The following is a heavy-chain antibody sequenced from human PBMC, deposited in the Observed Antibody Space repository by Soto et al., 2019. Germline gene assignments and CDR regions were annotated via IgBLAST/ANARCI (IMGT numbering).Heavy chain of an antibody. J-gene: IGHJ3*02. Sequence: GGSLRLSCAASGVTFDDYAMHWVRQAPGKGLEWVSGISWNSGSIGYADSVKGRFTISRDNAKNSLYLQMNSLRAEDTALYYCAKVWAASSPKWAFDIWGQGTMVTVSS. CDR2: ISWNSGSI. V-gene: IGHV3-9*01. D-gene: IGHD3-16*01. CDR3: AKVWAASSPKWAFDI. CDR1: GVTFDDYA.